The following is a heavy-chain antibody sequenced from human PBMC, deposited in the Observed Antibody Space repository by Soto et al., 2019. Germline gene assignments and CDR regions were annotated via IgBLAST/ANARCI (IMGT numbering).Heavy chain of an antibody. Sequence: PGGSLRLSCAASGFTFSSYSMHWVRQAPGKGLEWVSSISSSSSYIYYADSVKGRFTISRDNAKNSLYLQMNSLRAEDTAVYYCARASSSTAFDIWGQGTMVTVSS. CDR2: ISSSSSYI. J-gene: IGHJ3*02. D-gene: IGHD6-6*01. CDR3: ARASSSTAFDI. V-gene: IGHV3-21*01. CDR1: GFTFSSYS.